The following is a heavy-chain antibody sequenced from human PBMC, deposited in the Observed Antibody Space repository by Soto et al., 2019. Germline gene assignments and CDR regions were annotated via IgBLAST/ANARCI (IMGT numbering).Heavy chain of an antibody. J-gene: IGHJ4*02. CDR1: GFTVTNNH. V-gene: IGHV3-53*01. Sequence: EVQVVESGGGLTQPGGSLRLSCAVSGFTVTNNHVTWVRQSTGKGLECVSVIWNNGRTSYADSVKGRFTISRDNSKNTVYLQIKSLRAEDTAMYYCTGFGGNSVWGQGTLVTVSS. D-gene: IGHD2-21*02. CDR3: TGFGGNSV. CDR2: IWNNGRT.